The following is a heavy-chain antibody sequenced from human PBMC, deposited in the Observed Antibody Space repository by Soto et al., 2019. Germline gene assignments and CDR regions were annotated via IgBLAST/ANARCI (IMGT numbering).Heavy chain of an antibody. Sequence: QLQLQESGPGLVKPSETLSLTCTVSGGSISSSSYYWGWIRQPPGKGLEWIGSIYYSGSTYYNPSLKSRVTISVDTSKNQFSLKLSSVTAADTAVYYCASWRARITMIVVVNLWGQGTLVTVSS. J-gene: IGHJ4*02. D-gene: IGHD3-22*01. CDR1: GGSISSSSYY. CDR3: ASWRARITMIVVVNL. CDR2: IYYSGST. V-gene: IGHV4-39*01.